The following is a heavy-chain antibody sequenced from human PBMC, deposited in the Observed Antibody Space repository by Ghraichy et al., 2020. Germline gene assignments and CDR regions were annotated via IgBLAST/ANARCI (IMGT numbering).Heavy chain of an antibody. Sequence: GGSLRLSCAASGFTFSSYAMSWVRQAPGKGLEWVSAISGSGGTTYYADSVKGRFTISRDNSKNTLYLQMNSLRAEDTAVYYCAKDRPPRPPRLYYMDVWGKGTTVTVSS. CDR2: ISGSGGTT. CDR3: AKDRPPRPPRLYYMDV. V-gene: IGHV3-23*01. CDR1: GFTFSSYA. J-gene: IGHJ6*03.